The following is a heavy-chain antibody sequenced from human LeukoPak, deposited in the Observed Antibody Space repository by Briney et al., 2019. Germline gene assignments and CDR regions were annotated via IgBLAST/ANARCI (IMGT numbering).Heavy chain of an antibody. D-gene: IGHD1-1*01. CDR2: VFHSGNT. CDR3: ARQIVGTSWNYYYSYIDV. Sequence: SQTLSLTCSVSGGSISSSLYHWGWLRQPPGKGLEWIGNVFHSGNTYSSPSLQSRVAFSVDTSKNQFSLKLTSVTATDTAVYYCARQIVGTSWNYYYSYIDVWGKGTSVSVSS. J-gene: IGHJ6*03. V-gene: IGHV4-39*01. CDR1: GGSISSSLYH.